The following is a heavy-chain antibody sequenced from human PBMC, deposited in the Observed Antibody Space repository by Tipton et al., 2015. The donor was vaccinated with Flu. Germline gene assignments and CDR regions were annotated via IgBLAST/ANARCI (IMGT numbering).Heavy chain of an antibody. CDR1: SGSIRSTNYF. D-gene: IGHD3-10*02. Sequence: TRSLTCTVSSGSIRSTNYFCAWIRQPPGKRLELIGSIYPSGTTYYNPSLKSRVTISVDTSKSQFSLKLRSVTAADTAVYYCARLSYYDVDLKNFYFDYWGQGALVTVSS. CDR2: IYPSGTT. J-gene: IGHJ4*02. V-gene: IGHV4-39*01. CDR3: ARLSYYDVDLKNFYFDY.